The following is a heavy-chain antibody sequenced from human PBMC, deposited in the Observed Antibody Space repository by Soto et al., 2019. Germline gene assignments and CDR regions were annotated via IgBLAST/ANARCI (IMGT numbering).Heavy chain of an antibody. CDR3: ARGSTYYYDSSGYYIYYFDY. J-gene: IGHJ4*01. CDR2: IKQDGSEK. D-gene: IGHD3-22*01. Sequence: GGSLRLSCAASAFTFSTYWMSWVRQAPGKGLEWVANIKQDGSEKYYVDSVKGRFTISRDNAKNSLYLQMNSLRAEDTAVYYCARGSTYYYDSSGYYIYYFDYWGQGTLVPVSS. V-gene: IGHV3-7*03. CDR1: AFTFSTYW.